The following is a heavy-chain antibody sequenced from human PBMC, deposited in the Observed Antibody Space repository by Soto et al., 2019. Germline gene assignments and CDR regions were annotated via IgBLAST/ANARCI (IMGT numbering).Heavy chain of an antibody. CDR3: AKIRYEYRWGSYRSTGNFDS. CDR1: GFSVSANY. V-gene: IGHV3-53*01. J-gene: IGHJ4*02. Sequence: EVRLVESGGGLIQPGKSLRLSCVASGFSVSANYMTWVRQAPGKGLEWVSVIHGGGKTYYADSVEGRFTISRDDSKNIVHLQMESLRADDTAVYYCAKIRYEYRWGSYRSTGNFDSWGQGALVTVSS. CDR2: IHGGGKT. D-gene: IGHD3-16*02.